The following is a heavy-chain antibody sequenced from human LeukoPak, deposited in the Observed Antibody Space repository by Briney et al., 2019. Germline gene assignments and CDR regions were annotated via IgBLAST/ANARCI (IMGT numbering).Heavy chain of an antibody. Sequence: ASVKVSCKASGYTFTGYYMHWVRQAPGQGLEWMGWINPNSGGTNYAQKFQGRVTMTRDTSISTAYMELSRLRSDDTAVYYCARERRAARSSYFDYWGQGTLVTVSS. CDR2: INPNSGGT. CDR3: ARERRAARSSYFDY. CDR1: GYTFTGYY. J-gene: IGHJ4*02. D-gene: IGHD6-6*01. V-gene: IGHV1-2*02.